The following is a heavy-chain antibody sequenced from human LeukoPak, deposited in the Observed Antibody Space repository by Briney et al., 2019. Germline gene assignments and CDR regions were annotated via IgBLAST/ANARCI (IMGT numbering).Heavy chain of an antibody. Sequence: SQTLSLTCAISGDSVSSNSAAWNWIRQSPSRGLEWLGRTYYRSKWYNDYAVSVKSRITINPDTSKHQFSLHLNSVTPEDTAVYYCASADRDHNWFDTWGQGTLVTVSS. CDR1: GDSVSSNSAA. J-gene: IGHJ5*02. CDR2: TYYRSKWYN. D-gene: IGHD2-21*02. V-gene: IGHV6-1*01. CDR3: ASADRDHNWFDT.